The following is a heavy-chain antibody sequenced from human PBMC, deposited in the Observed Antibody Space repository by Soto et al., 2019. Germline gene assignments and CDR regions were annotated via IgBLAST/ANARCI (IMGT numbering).Heavy chain of an antibody. V-gene: IGHV4-34*01. CDR2: INHSGST. J-gene: IGHJ5*02. CDR1: GGSFSGYY. Sequence: SETLSLTYAVYGGSFSGYYWSWIRQPPGKGLEWIGEINHSGSTNYNPSLKSRVTISVDTSKNQFSLKLSSVTAADTAVYYCATVVVTATNWFDPWGQGTLVTVSS. CDR3: ATVVVTATNWFDP. D-gene: IGHD2-21*02.